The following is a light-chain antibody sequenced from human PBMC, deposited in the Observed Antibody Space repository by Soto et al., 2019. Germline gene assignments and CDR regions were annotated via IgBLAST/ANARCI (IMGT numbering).Light chain of an antibody. CDR1: QSVSSY. CDR3: QQRSNWST. Sequence: EIVLTQSPATLSLSPGERATLSCRASQSVSSYLAWYQQKPGQAPRLLIYDASNTATGIPARFSGSGSGTDFTLTISSLEPEDFAVYYCQQRSNWSTFGQGTKLEIK. CDR2: DAS. J-gene: IGKJ2*01. V-gene: IGKV3-11*01.